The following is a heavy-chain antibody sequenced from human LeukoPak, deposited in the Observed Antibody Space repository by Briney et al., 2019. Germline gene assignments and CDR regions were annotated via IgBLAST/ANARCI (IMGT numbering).Heavy chain of an antibody. V-gene: IGHV5-51*03. J-gene: IGHJ4*02. CDR2: IYLGDSDT. CDR3: ARVNRGFTYDYTRCDF. Sequence: PGKSLKISCKGSGYIFTNYWIGWVRQIPGKGLEWMGIIYLGDSDTRYSPSFQGQVTISADKSISTAYLQWSSLKASDTAMYFCARVNRGFTYDYTRCDFWGQGTLVTVSS. D-gene: IGHD5-18*01. CDR1: GYIFTNYW.